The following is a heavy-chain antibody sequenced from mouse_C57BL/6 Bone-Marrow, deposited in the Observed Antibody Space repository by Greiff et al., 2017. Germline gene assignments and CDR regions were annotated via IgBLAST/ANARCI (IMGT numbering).Heavy chain of an antibody. D-gene: IGHD3-2*01. CDR2: SRNKANDYTT. J-gene: IGHJ3*01. CDR3: ARDSQTAPYFAY. CDR1: GFTFSDFY. V-gene: IGHV7-1*01. Sequence: EVKVVESGGGLVQSGRSLRLSCATSGFTFSDFYMEWVRQAPGKGLEWIAASRNKANDYTTEYSASVKGRFIVSRDTSQSILYLQMNALRAEDTAIYYWARDSQTAPYFAYWGQGTLVTVPA.